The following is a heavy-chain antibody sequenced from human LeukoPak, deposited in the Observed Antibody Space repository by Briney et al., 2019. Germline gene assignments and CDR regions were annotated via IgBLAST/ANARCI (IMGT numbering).Heavy chain of an antibody. Sequence: PSQTLSLTCAVSGGSISSGGYSWSWIRQPPGKGLEWIGYIYHSGSTYYNPSLKSRVTISVDRSKNQFSLKLSSVTAADTAVYYCARAGDSSGRGHDAFDIWGQGTMVTVSS. D-gene: IGHD3-22*01. CDR1: GGSISSGGYS. CDR3: ARAGDSSGRGHDAFDI. CDR2: IYHSGST. V-gene: IGHV4-30-2*01. J-gene: IGHJ3*02.